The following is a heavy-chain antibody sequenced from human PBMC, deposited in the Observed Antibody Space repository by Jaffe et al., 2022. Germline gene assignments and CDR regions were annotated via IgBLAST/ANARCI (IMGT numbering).Heavy chain of an antibody. Sequence: QITLKESGPTLVKPTQTLTLTCTFSGFSLSTSGVGVGWIRQPPGKALEWLALIYWDDDKRYSPSLKSRLTITKDTSKNQVVLTMTNMDPVDTATYYCAHSAYEQEGYYYGSGERLRRLSAFDIWGQGTMVTVSS. D-gene: IGHD3-10*01. J-gene: IGHJ3*02. CDR1: GFSLSTSGVG. CDR3: AHSAYEQEGYYYGSGERLRRLSAFDI. CDR2: IYWDDDK. V-gene: IGHV2-5*02.